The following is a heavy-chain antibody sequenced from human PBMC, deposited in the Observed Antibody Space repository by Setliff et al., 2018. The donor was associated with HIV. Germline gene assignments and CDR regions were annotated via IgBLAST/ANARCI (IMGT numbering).Heavy chain of an antibody. Sequence: PSETLSLTCTVSGGSISTYFWTWIRQPPGKGLEWIGYIYTSGSTNYNPSLKSRVTISVDTSKNQFSLKLNSVTAADTAVYYCARDWVDTAMADDYWGQGTLVTVSS. D-gene: IGHD5-18*01. J-gene: IGHJ4*02. CDR2: IYTSGST. CDR3: ARDWVDTAMADDY. CDR1: GGSISTYF. V-gene: IGHV4-4*08.